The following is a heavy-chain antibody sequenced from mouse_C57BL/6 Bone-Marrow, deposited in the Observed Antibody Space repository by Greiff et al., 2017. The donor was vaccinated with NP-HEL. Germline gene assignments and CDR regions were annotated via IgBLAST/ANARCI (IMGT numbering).Heavy chain of an antibody. Sequence: VKLVESGAELVRPGTSVKMSCKASGYTFTNYWIGWAKQRPGHGLEWIGDIYPGGGYTNYNEKFKGKATLTADKSSSTAYMQFSSLTSEDSAIYYCAKGDYGWYFEVWGTGTTVTVSS. V-gene: IGHV1-63*01. CDR2: IYPGGGYT. D-gene: IGHD1-1*01. J-gene: IGHJ1*03. CDR1: GYTFTNYW. CDR3: AKGDYGWYFEV.